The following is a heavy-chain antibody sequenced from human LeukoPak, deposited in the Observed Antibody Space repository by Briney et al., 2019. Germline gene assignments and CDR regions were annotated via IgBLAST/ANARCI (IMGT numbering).Heavy chain of an antibody. CDR1: GGSISSGSYY. CDR3: ASTRWFGEFIPHNFDY. CDR2: IYTSGST. Sequence: SETLSLTCTVSGGSISSGSYYWSWIRQPAGTGLEWIGRIYTSGSTNYNPSLKSRVTISVDTSKNQFSLKLSSVTAADTAVYYCASTRWFGEFIPHNFDYWGQGSLVTVSS. J-gene: IGHJ4*02. D-gene: IGHD3-10*01. V-gene: IGHV4-61*02.